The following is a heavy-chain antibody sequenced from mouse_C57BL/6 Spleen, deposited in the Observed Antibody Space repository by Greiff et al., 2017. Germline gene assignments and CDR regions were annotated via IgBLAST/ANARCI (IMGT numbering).Heavy chain of an antibody. CDR2: IDPEDGYT. Sequence: VQLQQSGAELVRPGGSVKLSCTASGFNIKDYYMHWVKQRPEQGLEWIGWIDPEDGYTEYAPKFQGKATMTADTSSNTAYLQLSSLTSVDTAVXYYTTWGPYFAYWGQGTTLTVSA. J-gene: IGHJ2*01. V-gene: IGHV14-1*01. CDR1: GFNIKDYY. CDR3: TTWGPYFAY. D-gene: IGHD3-3*01.